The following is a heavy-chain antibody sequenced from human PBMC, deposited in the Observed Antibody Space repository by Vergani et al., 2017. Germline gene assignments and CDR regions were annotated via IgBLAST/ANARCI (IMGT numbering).Heavy chain of an antibody. V-gene: IGHV4-39*07. J-gene: IGHJ6*02. CDR1: GGSISSSSYY. CDR2: IYYSGST. Sequence: QLQLQESGPGLVKPSETLSLTCTVSGGSISSSSYYWGWIRQPPGKGLEWIGYIYYSGSTYYNPSLKSRVTISVDTSKNQFSLKLSSVTAADTAVYYCARARHGSVGGGMDVWGQGTTVTVSS. D-gene: IGHD3-10*01. CDR3: ARARHGSVGGGMDV.